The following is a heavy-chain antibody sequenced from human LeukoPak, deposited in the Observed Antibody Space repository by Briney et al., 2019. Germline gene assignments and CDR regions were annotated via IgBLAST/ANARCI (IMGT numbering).Heavy chain of an antibody. J-gene: IGHJ5*02. CDR1: GFTFSSYG. D-gene: IGHD6-6*01. Sequence: GGSLRLSCAASGFTFSSYGMHWVRQAPGKGLEWVAVIWYDGSNKYYADSVKGRFTISRDNSKNTLYLQMNSLRAEDTAVYYCAREYSSFGGGFDPWGQGTLVTVSS. V-gene: IGHV3-33*01. CDR3: AREYSSFGGGFDP. CDR2: IWYDGSNK.